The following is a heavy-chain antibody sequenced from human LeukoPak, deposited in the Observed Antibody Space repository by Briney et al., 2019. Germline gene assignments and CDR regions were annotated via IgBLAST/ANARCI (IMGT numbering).Heavy chain of an antibody. CDR2: ISGSGGST. J-gene: IGHJ5*02. CDR3: AKVIYYYDSSGYRRPSWFDP. D-gene: IGHD3-22*01. Sequence: SGGSLRLSCAASGFTFSSYAMSWVRQAPGKGLEWVSGISGSGGSTYYADSVKGRFTISRDNSKNTLYLQMNSLRAEDTAVYYCAKVIYYYDSSGYRRPSWFDPWGQGTLVPVSS. V-gene: IGHV3-23*01. CDR1: GFTFSSYA.